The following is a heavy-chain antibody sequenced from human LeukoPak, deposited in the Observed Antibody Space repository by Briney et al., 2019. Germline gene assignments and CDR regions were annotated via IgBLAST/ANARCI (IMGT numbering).Heavy chain of an antibody. V-gene: IGHV4-34*01. CDR2: INHSGST. CDR1: GGSFSGYY. D-gene: IGHD2-21*02. CDR3: ARQRPVYCGGVCYRWLDAFDI. J-gene: IGHJ3*02. Sequence: NPSETLSLTCAVYGGSFSGYYWSWIRQPPGKGLEWIGEINHSGSTNYNSSLKSRVTISVDTSKNQFSLKLSSVTAADTAVYYCARQRPVYCGGVCYRWLDAFDIWGQGTMVTVSS.